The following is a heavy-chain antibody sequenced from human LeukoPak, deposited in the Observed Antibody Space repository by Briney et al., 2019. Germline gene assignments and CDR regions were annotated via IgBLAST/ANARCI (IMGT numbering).Heavy chain of an antibody. D-gene: IGHD5-24*01. CDR3: ARGRDGYNDGFDI. Sequence: PSETLSLTCTVSGGSISSYCWSWIRQPPGQGLEWIGYIYHSGTTSYSPSLKSRITISVDTSKNQFSLKLTSVTAADTAVYYCARGRDGYNDGFDIWGQGTMVTVSS. J-gene: IGHJ3*02. CDR2: IYHSGTT. CDR1: GGSISSYC. V-gene: IGHV4-59*01.